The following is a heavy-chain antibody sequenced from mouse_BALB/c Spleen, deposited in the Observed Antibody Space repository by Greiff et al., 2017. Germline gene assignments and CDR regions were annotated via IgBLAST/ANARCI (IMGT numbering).Heavy chain of an antibody. CDR3: AREDSSGYVIAY. CDR2: IWAGGST. V-gene: IGHV2-9*02. J-gene: IGHJ3*01. CDR1: GFSLTSYG. Sequence: VKLVESGPGLVAPSQSLSITCTVSGFSLTSYGVHWVRQPPGKGLEWLGVIWAGGSTNYNSALMSRLSISKDNSKSQVFLKMNSLQTDDTAMYYCAREDSSGYVIAYWGQGTLVTVSA. D-gene: IGHD3-2*01.